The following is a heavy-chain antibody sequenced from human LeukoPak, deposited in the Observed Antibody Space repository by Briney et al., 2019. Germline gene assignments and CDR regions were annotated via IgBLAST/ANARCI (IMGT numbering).Heavy chain of an antibody. Sequence: SETLSLTCTVSGGAISGYYLSWIRQPPGKGLEWIGDIHYIGSTNYHPSLKSRVTISVDASKNQFSLKLNSVTAADTAVYHCARVGPTSRSFDPWGQQTLVTVSS. D-gene: IGHD2-2*01. CDR2: IHYIGST. J-gene: IGHJ5*02. V-gene: IGHV4-59*01. CDR1: GGAISGYY. CDR3: ARVGPTSRSFDP.